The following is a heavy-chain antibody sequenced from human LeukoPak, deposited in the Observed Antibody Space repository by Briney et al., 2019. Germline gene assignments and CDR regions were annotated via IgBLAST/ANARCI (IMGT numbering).Heavy chain of an antibody. V-gene: IGHV3-23*01. D-gene: IGHD3-10*01. Sequence: GGSLRLSCAASGFTFSSYAMSWVRQAPGKGLEWVSAISGSGGSTYYADSVKGRFTISRDNSKNTLYLQMNSLRAEDTAVYYCAKGSITMVRGVTPPLGYWGQGTLVTVSS. CDR3: AKGSITMVRGVTPPLGY. CDR1: GFTFSSYA. CDR2: ISGSGGST. J-gene: IGHJ4*02.